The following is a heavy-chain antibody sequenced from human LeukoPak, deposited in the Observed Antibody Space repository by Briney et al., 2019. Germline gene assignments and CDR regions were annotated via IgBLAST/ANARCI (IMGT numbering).Heavy chain of an antibody. J-gene: IGHJ5*02. Sequence: ASVKVSCXASGYTFTSYDINWVRLATGQGLEWMGWMNPNSGNTGYAQKFQGRVTITRNTSISTAYMELSSLRSEDTAVYYCARATSYYGSGSYGDWFDPWGQGTLVTVSS. CDR1: GYTFTSYD. CDR2: MNPNSGNT. D-gene: IGHD3-10*01. CDR3: ARATSYYGSGSYGDWFDP. V-gene: IGHV1-8*03.